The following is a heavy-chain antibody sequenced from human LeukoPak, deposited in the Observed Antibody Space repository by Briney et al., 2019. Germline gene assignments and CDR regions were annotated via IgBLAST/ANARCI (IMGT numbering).Heavy chain of an antibody. V-gene: IGHV4-39*01. Sequence: TSETLSLTCTVSGGSISSSSYYWGWIRQPPGKGLEWIGSIYYSGSTHYNPSLKSRVTISVDTSKNQFSLKLSSVTAADTAVYYCARQYSSSENGFDPWGQGTLVTVSS. D-gene: IGHD6-13*01. CDR2: IYYSGST. J-gene: IGHJ5*02. CDR3: ARQYSSSENGFDP. CDR1: GGSISSSSYY.